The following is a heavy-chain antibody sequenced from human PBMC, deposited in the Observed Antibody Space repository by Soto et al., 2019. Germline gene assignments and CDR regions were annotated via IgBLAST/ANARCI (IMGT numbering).Heavy chain of an antibody. CDR1: GFTVSSNY. D-gene: IGHD6-19*01. CDR3: ARDSPRLGVAGVFDY. J-gene: IGHJ4*02. V-gene: IGHV3-53*01. Sequence: EVQLVESGGGVIQPGGSLRLSCAASGFTVSSNYMSWVRQAPGKGLEWVSVIYSGGSTYYADSVKGRFTISRDNSKNTLYLQMNSLRAEDTAVYYCARDSPRLGVAGVFDYWGQGNLVTVSS. CDR2: IYSGGST.